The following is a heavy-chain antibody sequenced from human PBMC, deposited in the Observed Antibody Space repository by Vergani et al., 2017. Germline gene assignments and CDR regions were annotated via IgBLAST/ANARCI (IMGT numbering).Heavy chain of an antibody. CDR2: IYYSGST. CDR1: GGSISSGGYY. V-gene: IGHV4-31*03. Sequence: QVQLQESGPGLVKPSQTLSLTCTVSGGSISSGGYYWSWIRQHPGKGLEWIGYIYYSGSTYYNPSLKSRVTISVDTSKNQFSLKLSSVTAADTAVYYCARLIFVCGGYCRGNNYYYYYMDVWGKGTTVTVSS. CDR3: ARLIFVCGGYCRGNNYYYYYMDV. J-gene: IGHJ6*03. D-gene: IGHD2-15*01.